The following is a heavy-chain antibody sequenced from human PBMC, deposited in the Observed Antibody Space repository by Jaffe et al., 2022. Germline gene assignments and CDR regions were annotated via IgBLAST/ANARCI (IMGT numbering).Heavy chain of an antibody. D-gene: IGHD3-22*01. CDR3: ARGLDSSGYYYMSEKIFDY. CDR1: GGSISSGSYY. CDR2: IYTSGST. V-gene: IGHV4-61*02. J-gene: IGHJ4*02. Sequence: QVQLQESGPGLVKPSQTLSLTCTVSGGSISSGSYYWSWIRQPAGKGLEWIGRIYTSGSTNYNPSLKSRVTISVDTSKNQFSLKLSSVTAADTAVYYCARGLDSSGYYYMSEKIFDYWGQGTLVTVSS.